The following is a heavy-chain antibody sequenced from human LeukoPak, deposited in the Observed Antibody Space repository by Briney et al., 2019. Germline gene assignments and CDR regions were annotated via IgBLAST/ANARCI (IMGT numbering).Heavy chain of an antibody. J-gene: IGHJ4*02. V-gene: IGHV1-46*01. D-gene: IGHD6-13*01. CDR2: INPSGGST. CDR3: ARTAAGTRIGTTYQGFDY. CDR1: GYTFTSYY. Sequence: ASVKVSCKASGYTFTSYYMHWVRQAPGQGLEWMGIINPSGGSTSYAQKFQGRVTMTRDMSTSTVYMELSSLRSEDTAVYYCARTAAGTRIGTTYQGFDYWGQGTPVTVSS.